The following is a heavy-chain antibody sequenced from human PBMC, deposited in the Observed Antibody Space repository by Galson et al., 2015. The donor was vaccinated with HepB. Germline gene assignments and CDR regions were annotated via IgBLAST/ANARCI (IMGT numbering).Heavy chain of an antibody. CDR3: ARALGDNLDY. V-gene: IGHV1-2*06. Sequence: SVKVSCKASGYTFTGYYMHWVRQAPGQGLEWMGRINPNSGGTNYAQKFQGRVTMTRDTSKNQFSLKLSSVTAADTAVYYCARALGDNLDYWGQGTLVTVSS. J-gene: IGHJ4*02. D-gene: IGHD3-16*01. CDR2: INPNSGGT. CDR1: GYTFTGYY.